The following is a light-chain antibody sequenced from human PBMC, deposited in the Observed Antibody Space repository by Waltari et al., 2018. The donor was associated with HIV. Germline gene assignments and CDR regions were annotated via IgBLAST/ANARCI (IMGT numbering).Light chain of an antibody. V-gene: IGKV1-33*01. CDR2: EAS. Sequence: DIQMTQSPSSLSASVGARVTITCQPSQDISNYLNWYQQKPGKAPKLLIYEASNLETGVPSRFSGSGSGTDFTFTISSLQPEDIATYYCQQYDNLPITFGQGTRLEIK. CDR1: QDISNY. CDR3: QQYDNLPIT. J-gene: IGKJ5*01.